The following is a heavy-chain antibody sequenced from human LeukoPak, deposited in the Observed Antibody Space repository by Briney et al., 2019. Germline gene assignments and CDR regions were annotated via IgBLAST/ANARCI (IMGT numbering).Heavy chain of an antibody. CDR1: GGSISSSSYY. CDR2: IYYSGST. D-gene: IGHD5-24*01. J-gene: IGHJ6*02. V-gene: IGHV4-39*07. Sequence: SETLSLTCTVSGGSISSSSYYWGWIRQPPGKGLEWIGNIYYSGSTHYNPSLKSRVTISIDTSKNQFSLKLSSVTAADTAVYYCARDLQNDGMDVWGQGTTVTVSS. CDR3: ARDLQNDGMDV.